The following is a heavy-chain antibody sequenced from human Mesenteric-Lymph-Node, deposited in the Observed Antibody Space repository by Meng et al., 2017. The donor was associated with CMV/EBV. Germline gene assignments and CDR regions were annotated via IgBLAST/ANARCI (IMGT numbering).Heavy chain of an antibody. CDR2: ISYDGSNK. J-gene: IGHJ1*01. CDR3: AREGRGYDFVLRTWGYFQH. Sequence: GESLKISCVASGYTFSHYGMHWVRQAPGKGLEWVAVISYDGSNKYYADSVKGRFTISRDNSKNTLYLQMNSLRAEDTAVYYCAREGRGYDFVLRTWGYFQHWGQGTLVTVSS. CDR1: GYTFSHYG. V-gene: IGHV3-30*19. D-gene: IGHD5-12*01.